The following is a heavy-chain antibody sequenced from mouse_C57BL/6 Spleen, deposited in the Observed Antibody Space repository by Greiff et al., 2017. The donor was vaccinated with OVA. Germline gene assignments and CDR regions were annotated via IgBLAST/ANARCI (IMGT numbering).Heavy chain of an antibody. D-gene: IGHD3-3*01. V-gene: IGHV1-15*01. J-gene: IGHJ2*01. CDR1: GYTFTDYE. CDR3: TRGLFFDY. CDR2: IDPETGGT. Sequence: QVQLQQSGAELVRPGASVTLSCKASGYTFTDYEMHWVKQTPVHGLEWIGAIDPETGGTAYNQKFKGKAILTADTSSSTAYMELRSLTSEDSAVYYGTRGLFFDYWGQGTTLTVSS.